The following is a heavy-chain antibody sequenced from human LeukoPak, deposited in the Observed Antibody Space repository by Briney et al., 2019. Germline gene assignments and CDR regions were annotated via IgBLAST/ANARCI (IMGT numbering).Heavy chain of an antibody. CDR1: GFTFSAFW. CDR2: INSDDSRT. Sequence: GGSLRLSCAASGFTFSAFWMHWVRQAPGKGLVWVSRINSDDSRTTYADSVKGRFTISRDNAKNTLYLQMNSLRAEDTAVYYCARGRYYLDYWGQGTLVSVSS. J-gene: IGHJ4*02. V-gene: IGHV3-74*01. CDR3: ARGRYYLDY. D-gene: IGHD3-16*01.